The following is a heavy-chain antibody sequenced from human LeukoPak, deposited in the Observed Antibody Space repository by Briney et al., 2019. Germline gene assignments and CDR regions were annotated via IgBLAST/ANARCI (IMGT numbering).Heavy chain of an antibody. CDR2: ISYDGSNK. CDR1: GFTFSSYA. V-gene: IGHV3-30*01. D-gene: IGHD2-21*01. CDR3: ARALVD. Sequence: PGGSLRLSCAASGFTFSSYAMHWVRQTPGKGLEWVAVISYDGSNKYYADSVKGRFTISRDNSKNTLYLQMNSLRAEDTAVYYCARALVDWGQGTLVTVSS. J-gene: IGHJ4*02.